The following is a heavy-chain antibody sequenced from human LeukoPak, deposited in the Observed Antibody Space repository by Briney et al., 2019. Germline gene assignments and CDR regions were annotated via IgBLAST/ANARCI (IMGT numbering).Heavy chain of an antibody. CDR1: GGSISSSNW. CDR3: AREVKTYYYYYMDV. CDR2: IYHSGST. V-gene: IGHV4-4*02. D-gene: IGHD2-21*01. Sequence: PSETLSLTCAVSGGSISSSNWWSWVRQPPGKGLEWIGEIYHSGSTNYNPSLKSRVTISVDKSKNQFSLKLSSVTAADTAVYYCAREVKTYYYYYMDVWGKGTTVTVSS. J-gene: IGHJ6*03.